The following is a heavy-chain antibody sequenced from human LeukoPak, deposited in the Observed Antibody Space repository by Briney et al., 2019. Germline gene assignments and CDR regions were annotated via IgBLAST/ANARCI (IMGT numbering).Heavy chain of an antibody. CDR1: GFTFSSYW. Sequence: EPGGSLRLSCAASGFTFSSYWMHWVRQAPGKGLVWVSRINSDGSSTTYADSVKGRFTISRDNAKNRLYLQMNSLRAEDTAVYYCARVGDLLSLEYYDFWSGYFWFDLWGQGTLVTVSS. CDR2: INSDGSST. CDR3: ARVGDLLSLEYYDFWSGYFWFDL. V-gene: IGHV3-74*01. J-gene: IGHJ5*02. D-gene: IGHD3-3*01.